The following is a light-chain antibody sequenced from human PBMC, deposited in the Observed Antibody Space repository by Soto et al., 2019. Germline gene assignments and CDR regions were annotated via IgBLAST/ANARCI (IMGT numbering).Light chain of an antibody. CDR1: ID. J-gene: IGLJ3*02. CDR2: DVS. Sequence: QSALTQPASVSGSPGQSITISCAATIDVSWYQQHPGKAPKLIIYDVSNRPSGVSHRFSGSKSANTASLTISGLQAEDEADYYCSSYTNRSPVFGGGTKLTVL. CDR3: SSYTNRSPV. V-gene: IGLV2-14*03.